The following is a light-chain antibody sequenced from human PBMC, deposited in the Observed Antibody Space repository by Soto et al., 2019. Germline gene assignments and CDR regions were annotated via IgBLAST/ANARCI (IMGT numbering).Light chain of an antibody. CDR3: SAYTIANTLS. J-gene: IGLJ2*01. V-gene: IGLV2-14*03. CDR2: DVN. CDR1: SNDIGAYDY. Sequence: QSVLTQPASVSGSPGQSVTISCTGTSNDIGAYDYVSWYQQVPGKAPKLLIFDVNYRPSEISRRFSGSKSGNSASLTSSALQPADEADYYCSAYTIANTLSFGGGTELTVL.